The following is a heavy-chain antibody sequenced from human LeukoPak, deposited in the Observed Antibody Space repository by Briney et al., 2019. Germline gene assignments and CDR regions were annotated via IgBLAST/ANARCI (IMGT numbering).Heavy chain of an antibody. D-gene: IGHD3-10*01. Sequence: PGRSLRLSCAASGFTFSSYAMHWVRQAPGKGLEWVAVISDDGSNKYYADSVKGRFTISRDNSKNTLYLQMNSLRAEDTAVYYCARDKMVRGVINEYYFDYWGQGTLVTVSS. V-gene: IGHV3-30-3*01. CDR2: ISDDGSNK. CDR3: ARDKMVRGVINEYYFDY. CDR1: GFTFSSYA. J-gene: IGHJ4*02.